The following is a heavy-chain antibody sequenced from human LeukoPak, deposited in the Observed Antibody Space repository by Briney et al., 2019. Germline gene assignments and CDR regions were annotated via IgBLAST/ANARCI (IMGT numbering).Heavy chain of an antibody. CDR1: GFTFSSYA. D-gene: IGHD5-12*01. Sequence: GGSLRLSCAASGFTFSSYAMSWVRQAPGKGLEWVGRIKSKTDGGTADYAAPVKGRFTISRDDSKNMLYPQMNSLKAEDTGVYYCTRSGYPFDYWGQGTLVTVSS. CDR3: TRSGYPFDY. CDR2: IKSKTDGGTA. V-gene: IGHV3-15*01. J-gene: IGHJ4*02.